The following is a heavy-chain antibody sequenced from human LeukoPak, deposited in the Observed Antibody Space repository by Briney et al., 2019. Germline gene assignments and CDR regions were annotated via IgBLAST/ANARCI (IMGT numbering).Heavy chain of an antibody. CDR1: GFTFDDYA. CDR2: ISWNSGSI. D-gene: IGHD2-8*01. CDR3: AKDENDGDYYYGMDV. J-gene: IGHJ6*02. V-gene: IGHV3-9*01. Sequence: PGRSLRLSCAASGFTFDDYAMHWVRQAPGKGLEWVSGISWNSGSIGYADSVKGRFTISRDNAKNSLYLQMNSLRAEDTALYYCAKDENDGDYYYGMDVWGQGTTVTVSS.